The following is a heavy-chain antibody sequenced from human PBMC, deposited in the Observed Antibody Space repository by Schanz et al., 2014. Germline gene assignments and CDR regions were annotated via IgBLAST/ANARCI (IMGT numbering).Heavy chain of an antibody. J-gene: IGHJ4*02. CDR3: ATGKGDILTGRY. Sequence: QVQLVQSGAEVKKPGSSMKVSCKASGGTFNSYTINWVRQAPGQGLEWMGRIIPILGIANYAQKFRGRVTMTRNTSISTAYMELSSLRSEDTAVYYCATGKGDILTGRYWGQGTLVTVSS. V-gene: IGHV1-69*02. CDR2: IIPILGIA. CDR1: GGTFNSYT. D-gene: IGHD3-9*01.